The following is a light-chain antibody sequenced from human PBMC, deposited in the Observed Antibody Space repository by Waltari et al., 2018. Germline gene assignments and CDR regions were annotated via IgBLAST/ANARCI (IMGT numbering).Light chain of an antibody. CDR2: GAS. J-gene: IGKJ1*01. Sequence: EIVLTQSPGTLSLSLGERVTLSCRASQSVSRTLAWYQHKPGQAPRLLMYGASNRATGIPDRFSGSGSGTDFSLTISRLEPEDFAVYYCQHYVRLPVTFGQGTKVEIK. CDR3: QHYVRLPVT. CDR1: QSVSRT. V-gene: IGKV3-20*01.